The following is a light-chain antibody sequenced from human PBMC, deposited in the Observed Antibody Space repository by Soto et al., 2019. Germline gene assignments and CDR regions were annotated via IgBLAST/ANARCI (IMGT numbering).Light chain of an antibody. V-gene: IGLV1-44*01. Sequence: QSVLTQPPSASGTPGQRVTISCSGSSSNIGSNTVNWYQHLPGTAPKVLIYNNSQRPSGVPDRFSGSKSGTSASLAISGLQSEDEADYYCAAWDDSLNGVILGGGTKLTVL. CDR3: AAWDDSLNGVI. CDR1: SSNIGSNT. CDR2: NNS. J-gene: IGLJ2*01.